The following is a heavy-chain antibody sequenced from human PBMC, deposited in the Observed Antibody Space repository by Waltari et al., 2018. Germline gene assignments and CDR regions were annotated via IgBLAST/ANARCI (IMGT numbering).Heavy chain of an antibody. CDR1: GGTFRSYA. CDR3: ARSVNHYDFWSGYYYPLGY. CDR2: IIPIFGTA. V-gene: IGHV1-69*12. D-gene: IGHD3-3*01. Sequence: QVQLVQSGAEVKKPGSSVKVSCTASGGTFRSYAISWVRQAPGPWLEWMGGIIPIFGTANYAQKFQGRVTITADESTSTAYMELSSLRSEDTAVYYCARSVNHYDFWSGYYYPLGYWGQGTLVTVSS. J-gene: IGHJ4*02.